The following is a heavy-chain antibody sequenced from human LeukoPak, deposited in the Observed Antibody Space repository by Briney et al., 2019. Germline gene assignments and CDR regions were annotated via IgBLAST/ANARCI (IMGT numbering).Heavy chain of an antibody. Sequence: KTGGSLRLSCAASGFTFSTYSMNWVRQAPGKGLECVSSISSSGAYIYYADSVKGRFTISRDNAKKSLYLQMNSLRAEDTAIYYCVGNYYDSSGLDYWGQRTLVTVSS. V-gene: IGHV3-21*01. CDR3: VGNYYDSSGLDY. CDR2: ISSSGAYI. CDR1: GFTFSTYS. D-gene: IGHD3-22*01. J-gene: IGHJ4*02.